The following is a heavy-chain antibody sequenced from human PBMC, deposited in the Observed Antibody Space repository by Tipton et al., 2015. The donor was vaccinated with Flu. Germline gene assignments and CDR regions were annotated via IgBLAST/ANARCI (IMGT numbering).Heavy chain of an antibody. V-gene: IGHV3-66*04. J-gene: IGHJ3*02. CDR1: GIPFSSYA. CDR2: IYSSDST. CDR3: ARQQRLAPGAFDI. D-gene: IGHD6-25*01. Sequence: SLRLSCTASGIPFSSYAMSWVRQAPGKGLEWASVIYSSDSTSYADSVRGRFTLSRDNSRNTLYLQMNNLRAEDTSVYYCARQQRLAPGAFDIWGQGTMVTVSS.